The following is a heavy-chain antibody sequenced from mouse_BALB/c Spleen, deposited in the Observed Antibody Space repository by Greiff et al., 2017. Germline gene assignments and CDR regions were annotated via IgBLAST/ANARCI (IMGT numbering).Heavy chain of an antibody. J-gene: IGHJ3*01. V-gene: IGHV1-80*01. CDR3: ARGYYYGSSYVSFAY. CDR1: GYAFRSYW. CDR2: IYPGDGDT. Sequence: QVQLQQSGAELVRPGSSVKISCKASGYAFRSYWMNWVKQRPGQGLEWIGQIYPGDGDTKYNGKFKGKATLTADKSSSTAYMQLSSLTSEDSAVYFCARGYYYGSSYVSFAYWGQGTLVTVSA. D-gene: IGHD1-1*01.